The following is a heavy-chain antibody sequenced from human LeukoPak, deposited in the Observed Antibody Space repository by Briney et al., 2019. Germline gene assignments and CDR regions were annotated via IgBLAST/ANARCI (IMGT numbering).Heavy chain of an antibody. V-gene: IGHV3-23*01. CDR1: GFTFSGYA. D-gene: IGHD3-22*01. CDR2: ISGSGATT. CDR3: VKESTSSGYYYAPDY. Sequence: GGSLRLSCAASGFTFSGYAMHWVRQAPGKGLEWVSSISGSGATTYNADPLKGRFTISRDNSENTLYLQMNSLRAEDTAVYYCVKESTSSGYYYAPDYWGQGTLVTVS. J-gene: IGHJ4*02.